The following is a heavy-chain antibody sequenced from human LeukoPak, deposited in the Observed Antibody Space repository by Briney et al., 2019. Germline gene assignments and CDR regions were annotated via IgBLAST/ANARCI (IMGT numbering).Heavy chain of an antibody. CDR1: GFTFSSYW. D-gene: IGHD5-12*01. V-gene: IGHV3-7*01. CDR3: AREGGYDPDRNLAY. J-gene: IGHJ4*02. CDR2: IIQDGSEK. Sequence: GGSLRLSCAASGFTFSSYWMSWVRQAPGKGLEWVANIIQDGSEKYYVDSVKGRFTISRDNAKNSLYLQMNSLRAEDTAVYYCAREGGYDPDRNLAYWGQGTLVTVSS.